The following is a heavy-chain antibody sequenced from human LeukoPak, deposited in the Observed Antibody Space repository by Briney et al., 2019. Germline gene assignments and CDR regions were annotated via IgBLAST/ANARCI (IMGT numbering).Heavy chain of an antibody. J-gene: IGHJ4*02. CDR3: ARDLVDSSGYYYDY. CDR2: IKQDGSEK. CDR1: GLTFSSYW. Sequence: GGSLRLSCAAAGLTFSSYWKSWVRQAPGKGLEWVANIKQDGSEKYYVDSVKGRFTISRDNAKNSLYLQMTSLRDEDTAVYYCARDLVDSSGYYYDYWGQGTLVTVSS. V-gene: IGHV3-7*01. D-gene: IGHD3-22*01.